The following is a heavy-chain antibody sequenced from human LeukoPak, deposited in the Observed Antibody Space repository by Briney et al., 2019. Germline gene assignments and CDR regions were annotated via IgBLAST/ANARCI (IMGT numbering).Heavy chain of an antibody. D-gene: IGHD3-3*01. V-gene: IGHV4-34*01. CDR3: ARRVRRFLEWLSNESYYFDY. CDR1: GGSFSGYY. CDR2: INHSGST. Sequence: SETLSLTCAVYGGSFSGYYWSWIRQPPGKGLEWIGEINHSGSTNYNPSLKSRVAISLDTSKNQFSLKLGSVTAADTAVYYCARRVRRFLEWLSNESYYFDYWGQGTLVTVSS. J-gene: IGHJ4*02.